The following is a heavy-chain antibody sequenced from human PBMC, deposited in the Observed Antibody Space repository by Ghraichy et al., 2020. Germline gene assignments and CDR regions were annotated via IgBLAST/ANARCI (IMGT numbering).Heavy chain of an antibody. D-gene: IGHD6-13*01. CDR2: ISSDGSSE. V-gene: IGHV3-30*04. CDR3: AREGYSSSYFFDF. J-gene: IGHJ4*02. Sequence: SCAASGFTLSTYAMFWVRQAPGKGLEWVALISSDGSSEDYADSVRGRFSISRDNSKNTLFLQVNSLRPDDTAVYYCAREGYSSSYFFDFWGQGTLVTVSS. CDR1: GFTLSTYA.